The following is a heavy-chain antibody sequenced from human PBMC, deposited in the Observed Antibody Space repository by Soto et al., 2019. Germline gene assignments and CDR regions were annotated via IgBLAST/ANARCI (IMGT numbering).Heavy chain of an antibody. CDR3: ARQVVAAALRVQYYFDY. V-gene: IGHV3-53*01. CDR1: GFTVSSNY. CDR2: IYSGGST. J-gene: IGHJ4*02. D-gene: IGHD2-15*01. Sequence: GGSLRLSCAASGFTVSSNYMNWVRQAPGKGLEWVSVIYSGGSTYYADSVKGRFTISRDNSKNTLYLQMNSLRAEDTAVYYCARQVVAAALRVQYYFDYWGQGTVVTVSS.